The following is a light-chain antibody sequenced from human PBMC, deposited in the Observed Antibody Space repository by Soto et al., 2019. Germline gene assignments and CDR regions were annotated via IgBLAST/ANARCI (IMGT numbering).Light chain of an antibody. CDR3: QKYNSAPPT. CDR1: QGISNY. V-gene: IGKV1-27*01. CDR2: GAS. Sequence: DIQMTQSPSSLSASVGDRVTITCRASQGISNYLAWYQQKPGKVPKLLIYGASTLQSGAPSRFSGSGSGTDFTLTISSLQAEDVATYYCQKYNSAPPTFGQGTKVEIK. J-gene: IGKJ1*01.